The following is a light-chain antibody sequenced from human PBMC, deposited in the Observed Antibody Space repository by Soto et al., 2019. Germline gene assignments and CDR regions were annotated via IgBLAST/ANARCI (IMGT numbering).Light chain of an antibody. CDR1: GSDVRTYNL. CDR2: EAS. J-gene: IGLJ1*01. Sequence: QSVLTQPASVSGSPGQSITISCTVTGSDVRTYNLVSWYQQHPGKVPKLIIYEASKRPSGVSNRFSGSQPGNTASLTVSGLHAEDEADYSCCSYAGDKTYVFGSGTKVTVL. CDR3: CSYAGDKTYV. V-gene: IGLV2-23*01.